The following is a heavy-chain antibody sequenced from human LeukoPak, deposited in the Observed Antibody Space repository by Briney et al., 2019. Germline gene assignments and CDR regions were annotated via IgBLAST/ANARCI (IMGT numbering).Heavy chain of an antibody. Sequence: GGSPRLSCVVSGLTFSNAWMTWVRQAPGKGLEWVGRIKSESVGGAIDYAAPVKGRFTVSRDDSRNTVYLQMNSLKTEDTAFYYCTTTYHYASTGYSSYYWGQGTLVTVSS. D-gene: IGHD3-22*01. V-gene: IGHV3-15*01. J-gene: IGHJ4*02. CDR2: IKSESVGGAI. CDR1: GLTFSNAW. CDR3: TTTYHYASTGYSSYY.